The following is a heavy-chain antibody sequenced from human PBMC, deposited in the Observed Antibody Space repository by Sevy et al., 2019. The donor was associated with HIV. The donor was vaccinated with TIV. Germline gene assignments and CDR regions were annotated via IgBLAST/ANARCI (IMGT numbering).Heavy chain of an antibody. D-gene: IGHD2-15*01. Sequence: QLGGSLRLSCAASAFTFSDYAMHWVRQVPGKGLEWVSGISWNSEAVGYADSVKGRFTISRDNAQHSLFLQLNSLRVEDTALYYCVRAQGYCYTNTCYGGSVNAFDVWGRGTMVTVSS. J-gene: IGHJ3*01. CDR1: AFTFSDYA. CDR3: VRAQGYCYTNTCYGGSVNAFDV. V-gene: IGHV3-9*01. CDR2: ISWNSEAV.